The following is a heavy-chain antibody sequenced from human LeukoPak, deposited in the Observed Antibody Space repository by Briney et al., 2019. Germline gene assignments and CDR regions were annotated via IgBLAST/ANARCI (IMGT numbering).Heavy chain of an antibody. CDR1: GYTFTSYY. Sequence: ASVKVSCKASGYTFTSYYMHWVRQAPGQGLEWMGIINPSGGTTNYAQKLQGRVTMTTDTSTSTAYMELRSLRSDDTAVYYCARDWSYYYDSSGYYSEWGQGTLVTVSS. V-gene: IGHV1-46*01. CDR3: ARDWSYYYDSSGYYSE. CDR2: INPSGGTT. J-gene: IGHJ4*02. D-gene: IGHD3-22*01.